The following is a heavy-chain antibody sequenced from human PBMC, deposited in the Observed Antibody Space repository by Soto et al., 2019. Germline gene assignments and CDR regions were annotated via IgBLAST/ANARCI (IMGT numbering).Heavy chain of an antibody. J-gene: IGHJ4*02. V-gene: IGHV3-21*01. CDR1: GFTFSSYS. Sequence: SLRLSCAASGFTFSSYSMNWVRQAPGKGLEWVSSISSSSSYIYYADSVKGRFTISRDNAKNSLYLQMNSLRAEDTAVYYCARLGGDSSGYHYWGQGTLVTVSS. CDR2: ISSSSSYI. CDR3: ARLGGDSSGYHY. D-gene: IGHD3-22*01.